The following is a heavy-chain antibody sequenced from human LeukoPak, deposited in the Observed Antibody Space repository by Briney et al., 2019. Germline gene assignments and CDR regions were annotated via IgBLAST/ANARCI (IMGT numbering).Heavy chain of an antibody. Sequence: GGSLRLSCEASGFTFSRFGMHWVRQAPGKGLEWVAVIWYDGSNQDYADSVKGRFTISKDNSKNTLYLQVSSLRAEDTAVYYCARDRWYDGSGYIAAFDYWGQGTLVTVS. D-gene: IGHD3-22*01. CDR3: ARDRWYDGSGYIAAFDY. V-gene: IGHV3-33*01. J-gene: IGHJ4*02. CDR2: IWYDGSNQ. CDR1: GFTFSRFG.